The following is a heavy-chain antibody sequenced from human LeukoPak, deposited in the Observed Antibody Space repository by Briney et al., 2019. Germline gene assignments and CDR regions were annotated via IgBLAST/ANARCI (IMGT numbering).Heavy chain of an antibody. CDR3: ARRLGYCSSTSCPITAFDI. D-gene: IGHD2-2*01. Sequence: SETLSLTCTVSGGSISSGSYYWSWIRQPAGKGLEWIGRIYTSGGTNYNPSLKSRVTISVDTSKNQFSLKLNSVTAADTAVYYCARRLGYCSSTSCPITAFDIWGQGTMVTVSS. J-gene: IGHJ3*02. V-gene: IGHV4-61*02. CDR2: IYTSGGT. CDR1: GGSISSGSYY.